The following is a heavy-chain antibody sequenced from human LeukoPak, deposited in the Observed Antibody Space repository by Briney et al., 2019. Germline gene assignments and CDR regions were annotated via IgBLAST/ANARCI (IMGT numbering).Heavy chain of an antibody. D-gene: IGHD1-1*01. CDR1: GFTFSSYS. V-gene: IGHV3-48*01. J-gene: IGHJ4*02. CDR2: ISSSSSTI. Sequence: AGGSLRLSCAASGFTFSSYSMNWVRQAPGKGLEWVSYISSSSSTIYYADSVKGRFTISRDNAKNSLYLQMNSLRAEDTAVYYCARANDPGYFDYWGQGTLVTVSS. CDR3: ARANDPGYFDY.